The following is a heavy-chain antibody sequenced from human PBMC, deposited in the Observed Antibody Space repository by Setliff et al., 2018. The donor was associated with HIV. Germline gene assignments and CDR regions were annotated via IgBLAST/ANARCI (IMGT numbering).Heavy chain of an antibody. CDR2: INHSGST. J-gene: IGHJ6*03. Sequence: SETLSLTCAVYGGSFSAYHWSWIRQTPGKGLEWLGEINHSGSTAYNLALESRVSMSIDTSKNQFSLKLTSVTAADTAIYYCARGRGSLPVLYYYYYYMDVWGKGTTVTVSS. CDR3: ARGRGSLPVLYYYYYYMDV. V-gene: IGHV4-34*01. CDR1: GGSFSAYH. D-gene: IGHD1-26*01.